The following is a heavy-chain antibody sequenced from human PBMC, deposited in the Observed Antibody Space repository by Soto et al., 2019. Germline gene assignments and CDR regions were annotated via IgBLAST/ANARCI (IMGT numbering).Heavy chain of an antibody. CDR3: TGVTIFGVVLDAFEI. Sequence: GGSLRLSCAASGFTFSGSAMHWVRQASGKGLEWVGRIRSKANSYATAYAASVKGRFTISRDDSKNTAYLQMNSLKTEDTAVYYCTGVTIFGVVLDAFEIWGQGTMVTVSS. J-gene: IGHJ3*02. D-gene: IGHD3-3*01. V-gene: IGHV3-73*01. CDR1: GFTFSGSA. CDR2: IRSKANSYAT.